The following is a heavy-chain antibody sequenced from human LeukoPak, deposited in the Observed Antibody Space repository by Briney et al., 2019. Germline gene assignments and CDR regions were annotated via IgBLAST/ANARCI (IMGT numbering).Heavy chain of an antibody. CDR2: IYYSGST. V-gene: IGHV4-30-4*08. CDR3: ARVELGYCSSTSCYPEYNWFDP. CDR1: GGSISSGDYY. J-gene: IGHJ5*02. D-gene: IGHD2-2*01. Sequence: SETLSLTCTVSGGSISSGDYYWSWIRQPPGKGLEWIGYIYYSGSTYYNPSLKSRVTISVDTSKNQFSLKLSSVTAADTAVYYCARVELGYCSSTSCYPEYNWFDPWGQGTLVTVSS.